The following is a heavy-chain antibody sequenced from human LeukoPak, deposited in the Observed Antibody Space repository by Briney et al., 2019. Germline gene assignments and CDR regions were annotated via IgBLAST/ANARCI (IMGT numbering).Heavy chain of an antibody. CDR3: ARATQCYDFWSGYCFDY. Sequence: SETLSLTCTVSGGSISSGGYYWSWIRQPAGKGLEWIGRIYTSGSTNYNPSLKSRVTISVDTSKNQFTLKLSSVTAADTAVYYCARATQCYDFWSGYCFDYWGQGTLVTVSS. CDR2: IYTSGST. CDR1: GGSISSGGYY. V-gene: IGHV4-61*02. J-gene: IGHJ4*02. D-gene: IGHD3-3*01.